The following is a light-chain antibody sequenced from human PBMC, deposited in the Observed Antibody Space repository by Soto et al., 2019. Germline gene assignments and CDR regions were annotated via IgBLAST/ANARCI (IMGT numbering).Light chain of an antibody. V-gene: IGLV2-11*01. J-gene: IGLJ2*01. CDR3: CSSAANFLV. CDR2: DVS. Sequence: QSALTQPRSVSGSPGQSVAISCTGTSSDVGDYSFVSWYQQHPGKAPKLMIYDVSKRPSGVPDRFSGSKSGNTASLIISGLQTDDEADYYCCSSAANFLVLGGGTKLTVL. CDR1: SSDVGDYSF.